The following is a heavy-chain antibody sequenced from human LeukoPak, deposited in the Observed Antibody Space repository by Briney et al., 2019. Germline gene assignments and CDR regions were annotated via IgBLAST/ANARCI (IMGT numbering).Heavy chain of an antibody. D-gene: IGHD3-10*01. CDR2: ISAYNGNT. Sequence: ASVKVSCKASGYTFTSYGISWVRQAPGQGLEWMGWISAYNGNTNYAQKLQGRVTMTTDTSKSTAYMELRSLRSDDTAVYYCARFGLRWGSGSRYNWFDPWGQGNLVTVSS. J-gene: IGHJ5*02. CDR3: ARFGLRWGSGSRYNWFDP. V-gene: IGHV1-18*01. CDR1: GYTFTSYG.